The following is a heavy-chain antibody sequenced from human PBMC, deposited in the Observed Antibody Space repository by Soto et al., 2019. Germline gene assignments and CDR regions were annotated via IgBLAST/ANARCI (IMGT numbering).Heavy chain of an antibody. D-gene: IGHD2-8*01. CDR2: ISGPSIYI. Sequence: EVQLVESGGGLVKPGGSLRLSCVASGFTFSGYSIKWVRQAPGKGLEGGSYISGPSIYIYYADSVKGRFPISRDNAKSPVYRQMNSLRPAEPAVYYWGRGFRNGFNVWGQGTTIRVSS. J-gene: IGHJ6*02. V-gene: IGHV3-21*01. CDR3: GRGFRNGFNV. CDR1: GFTFSGYS.